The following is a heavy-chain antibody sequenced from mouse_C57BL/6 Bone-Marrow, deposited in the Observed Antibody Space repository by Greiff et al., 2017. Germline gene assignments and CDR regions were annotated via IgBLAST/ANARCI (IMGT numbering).Heavy chain of an antibody. V-gene: IGHV1-15*01. J-gene: IGHJ1*03. CDR3: TRWDGSSYVWYFDV. D-gene: IGHD1-1*01. CDR2: IDPETGGT. Sequence: QVQLQQSGAELVRPGASVTLSCKASGYTFTDYEMHWVKQTPVHGLEWIGAIDPETGGTAYNQKFKGKAILTADKSSSTAYMELRNLTSEDSAVYYCTRWDGSSYVWYFDVWGTGTTVTVSS. CDR1: GYTFTDYE.